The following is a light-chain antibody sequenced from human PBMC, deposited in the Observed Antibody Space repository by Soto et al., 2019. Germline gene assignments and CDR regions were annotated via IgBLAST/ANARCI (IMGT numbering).Light chain of an antibody. V-gene: IGKV2-28*01. CDR1: QSLLHSNGYNY. Sequence: DSVMTQFPLSLSVTPGEPASISCRSSQSLLHSNGYNYLDWYVQKPGQSPQLLIYLGSNRASGVPDRFSGSGSGTDFTLKISRVKAEDVGVYYCMQALQIRVEFGQGTKVEIK. CDR2: LGS. CDR3: MQALQIRVE. J-gene: IGKJ1*01.